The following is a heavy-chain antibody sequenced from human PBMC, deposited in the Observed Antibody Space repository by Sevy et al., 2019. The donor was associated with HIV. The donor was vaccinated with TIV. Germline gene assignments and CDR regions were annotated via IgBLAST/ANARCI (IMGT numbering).Heavy chain of an antibody. CDR1: GGSFSGYY. CDR3: ASRIAAAGPLSVYYFDY. V-gene: IGHV4-34*01. J-gene: IGHJ4*02. CDR2: INHSGST. D-gene: IGHD6-13*01. Sequence: SDTLSLTCAVYGGSFSGYYWSWIRQPPGKGLEWIGEINHSGSTNYNPSLKSRVTISVDTSKNQFSLKLSSVTAADTAVYYCASRIAAAGPLSVYYFDYWGQGTLVTVSS.